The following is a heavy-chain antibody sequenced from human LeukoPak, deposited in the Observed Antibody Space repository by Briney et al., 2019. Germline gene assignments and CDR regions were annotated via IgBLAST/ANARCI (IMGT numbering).Heavy chain of an antibody. V-gene: IGHV3-23*01. D-gene: IGHD3-22*01. CDR2: ISGSGGST. Sequence: GGSLRLSCAASGFTFSSYAMSWVRQAPGKGLEWVSAISGSGGSTYYVDSVKGRFTISRDNSKNTLYLQMNSLRAEDTAVYYCAKADYYDSSGYYYVPTSLDYWGQGTLVTVSS. CDR1: GFTFSSYA. CDR3: AKADYYDSSGYYYVPTSLDY. J-gene: IGHJ4*02.